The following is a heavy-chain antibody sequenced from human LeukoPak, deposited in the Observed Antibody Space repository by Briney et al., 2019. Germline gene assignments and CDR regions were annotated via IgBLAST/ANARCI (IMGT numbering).Heavy chain of an antibody. Sequence: GGSLRLSCAASGFTFDDYTMHWVRQAPGKGLEWVSLISWDGGSTYYADSVKGRFTISRDNSKNSLYLHMNSLRTEDTALYYCAKGLTYYYDSSGSRSEGDAFDIWGQGTMVTVSS. CDR2: ISWDGGST. J-gene: IGHJ3*02. V-gene: IGHV3-43*01. CDR3: AKGLTYYYDSSGSRSEGDAFDI. CDR1: GFTFDDYT. D-gene: IGHD3-22*01.